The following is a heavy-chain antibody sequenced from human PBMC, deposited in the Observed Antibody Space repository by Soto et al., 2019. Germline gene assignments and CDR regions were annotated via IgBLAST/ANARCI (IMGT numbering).Heavy chain of an antibody. D-gene: IGHD6-6*01. CDR2: MNPNSGNT. J-gene: IGHJ3*02. V-gene: IGHV1-8*01. CDR1: GYTFASYD. CDR3: AREDRIAARPIAFDI. Sequence: GASVKVSCKASGYTFASYDINWVRQATGQGLEWMGWMNPNSGNTGYAQKFQGRVTMTRNTSISTAYMELSSLRSEDTAVYYCAREDRIAARPIAFDIWGQGTMVTVSS.